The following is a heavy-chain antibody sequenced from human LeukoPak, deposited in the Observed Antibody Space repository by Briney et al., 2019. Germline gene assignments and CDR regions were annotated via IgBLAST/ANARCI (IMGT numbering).Heavy chain of an antibody. CDR3: GAWYNWNYH. V-gene: IGHV3-33*01. Sequence: PGRSLSLSCAASGFTFSSYGMHWVRQAPGKGLEWVAVIWYDGSNNYYADSVKGRFTISRENSMNTRYLQMNSLRAEDTAVYYCGAWYNWNYHWGQGTLVTVSS. CDR2: IWYDGSNN. D-gene: IGHD6-19*01. CDR1: GFTFSSYG. J-gene: IGHJ5*02.